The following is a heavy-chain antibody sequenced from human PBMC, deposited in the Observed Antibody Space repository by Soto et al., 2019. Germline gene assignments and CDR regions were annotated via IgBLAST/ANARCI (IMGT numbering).Heavy chain of an antibody. CDR3: ARRRYYYDSSGRTEGAFDI. Sequence: PGESLKISCKGSGYSFTSYWIGWVRQMPGKGLEWMGIIYPGDSDTGYSPSFQGQVTISADKSISTAYLQWSSLKASDTAMYYCARRRYYYDSSGRTEGAFDIWGQGTMVTVSS. CDR1: GYSFTSYW. CDR2: IYPGDSDT. D-gene: IGHD3-22*01. V-gene: IGHV5-51*01. J-gene: IGHJ3*02.